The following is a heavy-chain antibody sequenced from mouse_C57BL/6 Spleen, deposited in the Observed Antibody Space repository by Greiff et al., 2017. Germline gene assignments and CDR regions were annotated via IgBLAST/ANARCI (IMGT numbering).Heavy chain of an antibody. CDR3: ARRYGSSYLGFDY. Sequence: VQLQQSGAELVKPGASVKISCKASGYAFSSYWMNWVKQRPGKGLEWIGQIYPGDGDTTYNGKFKGKATLTADKSSSTAYMQLSSLTSEDSAVYFCARRYGSSYLGFDYWGQGTTLTVSS. CDR2: IYPGDGDT. CDR1: GYAFSSYW. J-gene: IGHJ2*01. V-gene: IGHV1-80*01. D-gene: IGHD1-1*01.